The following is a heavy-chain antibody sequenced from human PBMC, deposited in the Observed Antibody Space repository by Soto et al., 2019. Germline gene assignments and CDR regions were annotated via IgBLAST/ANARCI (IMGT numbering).Heavy chain of an antibody. Sequence: SETLSLTCTVSGGSISSYYGGWFRQPPGKGLEWIGYIYYSGSTTYHPSLKSRVTISVDTSKNQFSLNLTSVTAADTAVYYCARGLNVYYSDHWGQGTLVTVSS. V-gene: IGHV4-59*08. CDR3: ARGLNVYYSDH. J-gene: IGHJ4*02. D-gene: IGHD3-16*01. CDR1: GGSISSYY. CDR2: IYYSGST.